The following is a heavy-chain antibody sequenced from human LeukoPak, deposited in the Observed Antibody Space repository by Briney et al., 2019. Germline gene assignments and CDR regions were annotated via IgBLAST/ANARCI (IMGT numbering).Heavy chain of an antibody. V-gene: IGHV1-69*13. J-gene: IGHJ6*02. CDR2: IIPIFGTA. CDR1: GGTFSSYA. D-gene: IGHD3-10*01. CDR3: HYSDGRNYYYYYGMDV. Sequence: SVTVSCKASGGTFSSYAISWVRQAPGQGLEWMGGIIPIFGTANYAQKFQGRVTITADESTSTAYMELSSLRSEDTAVYYCHYSDGRNYYYYYGMDVWGQGTTVTVSS.